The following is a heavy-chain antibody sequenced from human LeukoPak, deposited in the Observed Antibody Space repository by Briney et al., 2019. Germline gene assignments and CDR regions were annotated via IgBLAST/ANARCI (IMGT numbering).Heavy chain of an antibody. CDR2: ISGGGYYT. CDR3: AKMEGQRLYDYCMDV. D-gene: IGHD3-3*01. J-gene: IGHJ6*03. V-gene: IGHV3-23*01. Sequence: GGSLRLSCAASGFTFSSFAMSWVRQAPGKGLEWVSAISGGGYYTYYVDSVKGRFTISRDNSKNTLYLHMNRLRADDTAVYYCAKMEGQRLYDYCMDVWGRGTTVTVSS. CDR1: GFTFSSFA.